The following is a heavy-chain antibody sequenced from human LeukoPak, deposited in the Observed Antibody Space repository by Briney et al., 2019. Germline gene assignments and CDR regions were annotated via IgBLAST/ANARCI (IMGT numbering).Heavy chain of an antibody. CDR2: INWNGGST. CDR1: GFTFDDYG. J-gene: IGHJ4*02. CDR3: ARGGSSGWYPPFDY. D-gene: IGHD6-19*01. Sequence: GGSLRLSCAASGFTFDDYGMSWVRQAPGKGLEWVSGINWNGGSTGYADSVKGRFTISRDNAKNSLYLQMNRLRAEDTALYYCARGGSSGWYPPFDYWGQGTLVTVSS. V-gene: IGHV3-20*04.